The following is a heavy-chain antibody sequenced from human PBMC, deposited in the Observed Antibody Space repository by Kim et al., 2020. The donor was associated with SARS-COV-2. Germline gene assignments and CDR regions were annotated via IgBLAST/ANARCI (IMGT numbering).Heavy chain of an antibody. CDR2: ISGSGGNT. Sequence: GGSLRLSCAASGFIFRNYAMTWVRQAPGKGLEWVSIISGSGGNTYYADSVKGRFTISRDNSKNTLDLQMNSLRAEDTAVYSCARDVRGTRAFDVWGKGTVVAVSS. V-gene: IGHV3-23*01. D-gene: IGHD1-1*01. CDR3: ARDVRGTRAFDV. J-gene: IGHJ3*01. CDR1: GFIFRNYA.